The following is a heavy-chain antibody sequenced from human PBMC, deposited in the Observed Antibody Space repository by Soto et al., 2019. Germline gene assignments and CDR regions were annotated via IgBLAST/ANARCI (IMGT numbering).Heavy chain of an antibody. Sequence: PSETLSLTCAVYGGSFSGYYWSWIRQPPGKGLEWIGEINHSGSTNYNPSLKSRVTISVDTSKNQFSLKLSSVTAADTAVYYCARGLGYYYDSSAERFGYYFDYWGQGTLVTVSS. D-gene: IGHD3-22*01. CDR1: GGSFSGYY. V-gene: IGHV4-34*01. CDR2: INHSGST. CDR3: ARGLGYYYDSSAERFGYYFDY. J-gene: IGHJ4*02.